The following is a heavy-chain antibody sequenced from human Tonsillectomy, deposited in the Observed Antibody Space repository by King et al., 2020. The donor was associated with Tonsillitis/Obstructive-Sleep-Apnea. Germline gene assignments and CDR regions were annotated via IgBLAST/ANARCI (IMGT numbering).Heavy chain of an antibody. V-gene: IGHV4-34*01. J-gene: IGHJ4*02. CDR1: GGSFSGFY. CDR3: ARGITMELRPYYFDY. D-gene: IGHD1-7*01. Sequence: VQLQQWGAGLLKPSETLSLTCAVYGGSFSGFYWTWIRQPPGKGLKWIGEINHSGSTNYNPSLKSRVTISVDTSKNQFSLKLSPVTAADTAVYYCARGITMELRPYYFDYWGQGTLVTVSS. CDR2: INHSGST.